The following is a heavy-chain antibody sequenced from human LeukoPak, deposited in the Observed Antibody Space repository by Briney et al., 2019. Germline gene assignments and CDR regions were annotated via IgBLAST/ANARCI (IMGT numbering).Heavy chain of an antibody. J-gene: IGHJ5*02. Sequence: GGSLRLSWAPPLFSSKEFTIHSLPQAPGKGLEWVALIGYDCDPTFYADSVKGRFTVSRDNSKNSLFLQMKSLKTHDTALYYCAWVGDCCTAISRFSSWFDPWGQGTLVTVSS. CDR1: LFSSKEFT. CDR3: AWVGDCCTAISRFSSWFDP. CDR2: IGYDCDPT. D-gene: IGHD2-8*02. V-gene: IGHV3-43*01.